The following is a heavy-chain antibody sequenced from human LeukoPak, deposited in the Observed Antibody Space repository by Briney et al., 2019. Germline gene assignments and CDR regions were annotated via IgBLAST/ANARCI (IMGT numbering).Heavy chain of an antibody. CDR1: GYTFTDYY. J-gene: IGHJ5*02. CDR3: AREYAGTTTNWFDP. CDR2: INPNSGDT. Sequence: GASVKVSCKASGYTFTDYYIHWVRQAPGQGLEWMGWINPNSGDTNYAQKFRGRVTMTRDASISIAYMDLSRLRSDDTAAYYCAREYAGTTTNWFDPWGQGTLVTVSS. V-gene: IGHV1-2*02. D-gene: IGHD1-26*01.